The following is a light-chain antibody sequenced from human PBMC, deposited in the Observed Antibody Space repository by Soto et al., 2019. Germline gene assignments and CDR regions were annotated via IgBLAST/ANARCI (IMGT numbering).Light chain of an antibody. CDR1: NSNIASNT. Sequence: QSVVTHPPSASDTPGQTVSISCSGSNSNIASNTVNWYQHLPGTAPKLLIYYNNQRPSGVPDRFSGSKSGTSASLAISGLQSEDESDYYCAAWDDTLKRYVFGTGTKVTAL. CDR2: YNN. V-gene: IGLV1-44*01. CDR3: AAWDDTLKRYV. J-gene: IGLJ1*01.